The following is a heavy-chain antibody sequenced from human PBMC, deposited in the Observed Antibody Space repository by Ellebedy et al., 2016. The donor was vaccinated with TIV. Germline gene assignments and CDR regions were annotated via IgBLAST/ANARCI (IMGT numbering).Heavy chain of an antibody. J-gene: IGHJ4*02. CDR3: ARDPAQEDFGAIDY. CDR1: GFTFSRYG. D-gene: IGHD3-16*01. V-gene: IGHV3-33*01. Sequence: GGSLRLXXAASGFTFSRYGMHWVRQTPGKGPEWVAVIWHDGNTKNYAVSLKGRFTISRDNSKNMLNLQMNSLRAEDSAVYYCARDPAQEDFGAIDYWGQGTLVTVSS. CDR2: IWHDGNTK.